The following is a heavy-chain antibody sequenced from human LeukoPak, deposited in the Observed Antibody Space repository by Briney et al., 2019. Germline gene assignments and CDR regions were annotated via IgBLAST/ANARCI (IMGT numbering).Heavy chain of an antibody. D-gene: IGHD2-15*01. V-gene: IGHV1-18*01. Sequence: ASVKVSCKASGYTFTSYGISWVRQAPGQGLEWMGWISAYNGNTNYAQKLQGRVTMTTDTSTSTAYMELRSLRSDDTAVYYCARDDCSGGSCYSVNYYGMDVWGQGTTVTVSS. CDR1: GYTFTSYG. J-gene: IGHJ6*02. CDR3: ARDDCSGGSCYSVNYYGMDV. CDR2: ISAYNGNT.